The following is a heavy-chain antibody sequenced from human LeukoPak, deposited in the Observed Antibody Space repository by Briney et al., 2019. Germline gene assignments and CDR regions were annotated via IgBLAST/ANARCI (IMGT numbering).Heavy chain of an antibody. CDR3: AKDSLPDYYDRSTYYSYLDY. CDR1: GFTFDDYA. CDR2: ISWNSSNI. Sequence: GRSLRLSCAASGFTFDDYAMHWVRQAPGKGLEWVSSISWNSSNIGYADSVKGRFTISRDNAKNCLYLQMNSLRAGDMALYYCAKDSLPDYYDRSTYYSYLDYWGQGTLVTVSS. V-gene: IGHV3-9*03. D-gene: IGHD3-22*01. J-gene: IGHJ4*02.